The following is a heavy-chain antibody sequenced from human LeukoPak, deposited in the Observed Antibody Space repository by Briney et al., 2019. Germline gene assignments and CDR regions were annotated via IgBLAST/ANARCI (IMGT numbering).Heavy chain of an antibody. Sequence: PSETLSLTCTVSGFTISPYYWSWIRQPPGKGLEWIGYIYFSGNTDYNPSLKSQVAISVDTSKNQFSLKLSAVTAADTAVYCCARSTGSTMFIDYWGQGTLVTVSS. V-gene: IGHV4-59*01. CDR2: IYFSGNT. D-gene: IGHD3-10*02. J-gene: IGHJ4*02. CDR3: ARSTGSTMFIDY. CDR1: GFTISPYY.